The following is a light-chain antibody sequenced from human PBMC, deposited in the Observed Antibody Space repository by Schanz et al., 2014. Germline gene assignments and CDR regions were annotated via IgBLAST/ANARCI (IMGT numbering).Light chain of an antibody. CDR3: FSYAGRNTYV. CDR2: DVF. Sequence: SALTQPASVSGSPGQSITISCTGTSSDVGGYNYVSWYRQYPGKAPKLMIYDVFNRPSGVSHRFTGSKSGNTASLTISGLQAEDEADYYCFSYAGRNTYVFGGGTKLTVL. J-gene: IGLJ3*02. V-gene: IGLV2-14*01. CDR1: SSDVGGYNY.